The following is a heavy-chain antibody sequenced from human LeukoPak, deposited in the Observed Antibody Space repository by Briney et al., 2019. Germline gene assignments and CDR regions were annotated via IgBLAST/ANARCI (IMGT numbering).Heavy chain of an antibody. D-gene: IGHD2-2*01. Sequence: GGSLRLSCAASGFTFSSQAMSWVRQAPGKGLEWVSAISGSGGYTYYIDSVKGRFTISRDNSKNTLSLQMNSLRAEDTALYYCAKGSEYCSRTTCYPIDYWGQGILVTVSS. CDR2: ISGSGGYT. V-gene: IGHV3-23*01. CDR1: GFTFSSQA. CDR3: AKGSEYCSRTTCYPIDY. J-gene: IGHJ4*02.